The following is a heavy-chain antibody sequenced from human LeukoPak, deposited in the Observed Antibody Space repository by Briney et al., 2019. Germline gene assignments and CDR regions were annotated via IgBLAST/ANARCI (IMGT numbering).Heavy chain of an antibody. CDR2: ISSGSTI. Sequence: GGSLRLSCAASGFTFSSYEMNWVRQAPGKGLEWVSYISSGSTIYYADSVKGRFTISRDNAKNSLYLQMNSLRAEDTAVYYCARDPRPTVVTARGYFDYWGQGTLVTVSS. D-gene: IGHD4-23*01. CDR3: ARDPRPTVVTARGYFDY. V-gene: IGHV3-48*03. CDR1: GFTFSSYE. J-gene: IGHJ4*02.